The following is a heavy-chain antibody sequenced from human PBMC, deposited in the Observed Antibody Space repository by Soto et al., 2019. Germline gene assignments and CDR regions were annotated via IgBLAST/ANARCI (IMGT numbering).Heavy chain of an antibody. Sequence: GVSLRLSCSASGFPFSSYGMHWVRQAPGKGLEWVAVIWYDGSNKYYADSVKGRFTISRDNSKNTLYLQMNSLRAEDTAVYYCARDQGYFDYWGQGTLVTAPQ. CDR1: GFPFSSYG. CDR2: IWYDGSNK. J-gene: IGHJ4*02. CDR3: ARDQGYFDY. V-gene: IGHV3-33*01.